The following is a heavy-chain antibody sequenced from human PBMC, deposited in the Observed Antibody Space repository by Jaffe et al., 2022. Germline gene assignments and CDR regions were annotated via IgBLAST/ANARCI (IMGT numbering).Heavy chain of an antibody. J-gene: IGHJ6*03. CDR2: INPNSGGT. Sequence: QVQLVQSGAEVKKPGASVKVSCKASGYTFTGYYMHWVRQAPGQGLEWMGWINPNSGGTNYAQKFQGRVTMTRDTSISTAYMELSRLRSDDTAVYYCARSRVGATANTYYYYYMDVWGKGTTVTVSS. D-gene: IGHD1-26*01. V-gene: IGHV1-2*02. CDR3: ARSRVGATANTYYYYYMDV. CDR1: GYTFTGYY.